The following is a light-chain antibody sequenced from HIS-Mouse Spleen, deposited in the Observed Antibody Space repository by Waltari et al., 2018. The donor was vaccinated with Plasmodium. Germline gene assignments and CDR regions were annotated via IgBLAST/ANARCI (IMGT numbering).Light chain of an antibody. J-gene: IGLJ3*02. CDR2: SNN. CDR3: AAWDDSLNGV. CDR1: SSNIGSNT. V-gene: IGLV1-44*01. Sequence: QSVLTQPPSASGTPGQRVTISCSGSSSNIGSNTVNWYQQLPGTAPKLLIYSNNQRPAWVPDLFSGSKSGTSASLAISGLQSEDEADYYCAAWDDSLNGVFGGGTKLTVL.